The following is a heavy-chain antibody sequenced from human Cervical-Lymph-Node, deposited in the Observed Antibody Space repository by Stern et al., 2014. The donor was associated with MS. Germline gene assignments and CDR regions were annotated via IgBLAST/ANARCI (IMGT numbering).Heavy chain of an antibody. CDR2: VYASGST. V-gene: IGHV4-4*07. Sequence: QVQLQESGPGRVQPSETLSLSPSVPGGPITSYPWTWIRQAPAKKLEWIGRVYASGSTEYNPSLKSRVTMSVDTSRKQVSLKLSSVTVADTAVYYCTTLGRPRDYWGQGTLVSVSS. CDR3: TTLGRPRDY. D-gene: IGHD3-16*01. J-gene: IGHJ4*02. CDR1: GGPITSYP.